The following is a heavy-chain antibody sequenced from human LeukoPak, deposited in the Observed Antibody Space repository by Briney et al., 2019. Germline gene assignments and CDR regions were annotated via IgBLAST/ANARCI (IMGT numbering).Heavy chain of an antibody. V-gene: IGHV3-11*01. D-gene: IGHD3-10*01. CDR3: ARENYYGSGSSPYDYYYYYGMDV. CDR1: GFTFSDYY. CDR2: ISSSGSTI. J-gene: IGHJ6*02. Sequence: GGSLRLSCAASGFTFSDYYISWLRQAPGKGLEWVSYISSSGSTIYYADSVKGRFTISRDNSKNTLYLQMNSLRAEDTAVYYCARENYYGSGSSPYDYYYYYGMDVWGQGTTVTVSS.